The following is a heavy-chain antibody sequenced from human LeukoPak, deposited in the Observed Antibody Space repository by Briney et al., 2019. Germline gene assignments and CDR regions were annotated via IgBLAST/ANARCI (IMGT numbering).Heavy chain of an antibody. V-gene: IGHV3-23*01. CDR2: ISSRGDDT. CDR3: AKDPYYYGSGSHTVAFDI. J-gene: IGHJ3*02. Sequence: LSGGSLRLSCTASGFTFSTLAMSWVRQAPGKGLEWVSSISSRGDDTSYADSVKGRFTISRDNSKNTLYLQMNSLRAEDTAVYYCAKDPYYYGSGSHTVAFDIWGQGTMVTVSS. D-gene: IGHD3-10*01. CDR1: GFTFSTLA.